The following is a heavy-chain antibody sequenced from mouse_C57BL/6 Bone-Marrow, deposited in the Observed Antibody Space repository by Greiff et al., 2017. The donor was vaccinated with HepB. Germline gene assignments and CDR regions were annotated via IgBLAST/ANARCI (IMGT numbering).Heavy chain of an antibody. D-gene: IGHD2-1*01. J-gene: IGHJ4*01. Sequence: QVQLQQSGPGLVAPSQSLSITCTVSGFSFTSYGVDWVRQSPGKGLEWLGVIWGVGSTNYNSALNSRLSSSKDNSKSQVFLKMNSLQTDDTAMYYCASWIYYGNLRRAMDYWGQGTSVTVSS. CDR3: ASWIYYGNLRRAMDY. V-gene: IGHV2-6*01. CDR1: GFSFTSYG. CDR2: IWGVGST.